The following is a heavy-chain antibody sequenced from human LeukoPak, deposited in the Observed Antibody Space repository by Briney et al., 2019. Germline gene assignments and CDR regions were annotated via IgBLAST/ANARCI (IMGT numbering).Heavy chain of an antibody. Sequence: SETLSLTCAVSDDSFSSHYWTWIRQPPGKGLEWIGYMSYIVSTIYNTSLKSRVTISIDTSKNEFSLKLTSVTAADTAVYYCARDLVTVTKGFDIWGQGTMVTVSS. CDR1: DDSFSSHY. V-gene: IGHV4-59*11. J-gene: IGHJ3*02. CDR3: ARDLVTVTKGFDI. CDR2: MSYIVST. D-gene: IGHD4-17*01.